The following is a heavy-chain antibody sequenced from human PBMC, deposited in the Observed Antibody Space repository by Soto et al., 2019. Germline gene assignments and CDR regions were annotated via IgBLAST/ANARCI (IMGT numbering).Heavy chain of an antibody. J-gene: IGHJ4*02. Sequence: PGGSLRLSCAVSGFPLSNYAITWVRHSLRKGLEWVASDNTRDYRTFYADSVEGRFTISRDNRKNMLYLQLASLTVDDTGVYYCASWRAGYYYFNYWGQGALVTVSS. CDR1: GFPLSNYA. D-gene: IGHD2-15*01. CDR3: ASWRAGYYYFNY. CDR2: DNTRDYRT. V-gene: IGHV3-23*05.